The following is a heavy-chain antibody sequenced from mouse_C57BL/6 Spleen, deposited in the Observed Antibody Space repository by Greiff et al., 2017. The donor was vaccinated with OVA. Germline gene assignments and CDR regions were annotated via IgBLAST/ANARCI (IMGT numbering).Heavy chain of an antibody. CDR3: ARRGNRDYFDY. V-gene: IGHV1-42*01. Sequence: VQLQQSGPELVKPGASVKISCKASGYSFTGYYMNWVKQSPEKSLEWIGEINPSTGGTTYNQKFKAKATLTVDKSSSTAYMQLKSLTSEDSAVYYCARRGNRDYFDYWGQGTTLTVSS. D-gene: IGHD2-1*01. CDR1: GYSFTGYY. CDR2: INPSTGGT. J-gene: IGHJ2*01.